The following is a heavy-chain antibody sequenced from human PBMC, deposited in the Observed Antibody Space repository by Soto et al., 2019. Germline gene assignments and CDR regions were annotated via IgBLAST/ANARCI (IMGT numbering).Heavy chain of an antibody. J-gene: IGHJ4*02. V-gene: IGHV4-38-2*02. CDR3: ARDAQDPHNYGSDC. D-gene: IGHD5-18*01. Sequence: SETLSLTCAVSGFSISSGFYWGWIRQTPGKGLEWIGSILHSGSTNYNPSLKSRVTLSIDTSKNQFSLRRSSVTAADTAVYYCARDAQDPHNYGSDCWGRGTLVAAAS. CDR2: ILHSGST. CDR1: GFSISSGFY.